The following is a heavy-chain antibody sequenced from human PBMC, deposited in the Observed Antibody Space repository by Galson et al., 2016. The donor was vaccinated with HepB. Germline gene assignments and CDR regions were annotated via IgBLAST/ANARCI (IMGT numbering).Heavy chain of an antibody. CDR3: ARGGRKGLWGYYFDL. CDR1: GVSITSGGYY. J-gene: IGHJ4*02. Sequence: TLSLTCTVSGVSITSGGYYWSWIRQHPGKGLEWIGYIYHSGSTYYNSSLKSRVSISVDTSKNQFSLKLNSLTAADTAVYFCARGGRKGLWGYYFDLWGQGTLVTVSS. CDR2: IYHSGST. V-gene: IGHV4-31*03. D-gene: IGHD4/OR15-4a*01.